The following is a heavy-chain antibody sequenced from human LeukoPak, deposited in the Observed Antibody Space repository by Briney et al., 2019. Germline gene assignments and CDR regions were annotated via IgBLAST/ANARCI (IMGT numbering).Heavy chain of an antibody. V-gene: IGHV4-39*07. CDR1: GGSISSSSYY. CDR2: IYYSGST. J-gene: IGHJ3*02. D-gene: IGHD3-22*01. Sequence: SSETLSLTCTVSGGSISSSSYYWGWIRQSPGKGLEWIGSIYYSGSTYYNPSLKSRVTISVDTSKNRFSLKLSSVTAADTAVYYCATHSSGYDSGNDAFDIWGQGTMVTVSS. CDR3: ATHSSGYDSGNDAFDI.